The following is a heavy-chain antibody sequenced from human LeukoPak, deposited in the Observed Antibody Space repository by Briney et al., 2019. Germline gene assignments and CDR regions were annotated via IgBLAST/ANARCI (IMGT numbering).Heavy chain of an antibody. CDR2: IVPIFGTA. CDR1: EGTYSSYA. D-gene: IGHD2-21*02. V-gene: IGHV1-69*06. Sequence: ASVKVSCKASEGTYSSYAISWVRQAPGQGLEWMGGIVPIFGTANYAQKFQGRVTITADKSTSTAYMELSSLRSEDTAVYYCARDLPTSYCGGDCYSSPPSGAFDIWGQGTVVTVSS. CDR3: ARDLPTSYCGGDCYSSPPSGAFDI. J-gene: IGHJ3*02.